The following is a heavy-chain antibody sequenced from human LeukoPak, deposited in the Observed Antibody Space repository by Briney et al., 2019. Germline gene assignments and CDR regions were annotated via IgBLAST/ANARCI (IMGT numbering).Heavy chain of an antibody. Sequence: GGSLRLSCAASGFSFSSYNMNWVRQAPGKGLEWVSGISGSGGSTYYADSVKGRFTISRDNSKNTVYLQMNSLRAEDTAVYYCAKTRDYYGSGSYSSFDYWGQGTLVTVSS. J-gene: IGHJ4*02. CDR3: AKTRDYYGSGSYSSFDY. D-gene: IGHD3-10*01. V-gene: IGHV3-23*01. CDR1: GFSFSSYN. CDR2: ISGSGGST.